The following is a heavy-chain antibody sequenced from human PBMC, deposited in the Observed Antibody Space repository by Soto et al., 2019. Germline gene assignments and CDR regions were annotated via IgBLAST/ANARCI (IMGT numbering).Heavy chain of an antibody. CDR3: AKDRDGAAAGPTKFYGMDV. V-gene: IGHV3-23*01. CDR2: ISGSGDST. Sequence: EVQLLESGGGLVQPGGSLRLSCAASGFTFSSYAMSWVRQAPGKGLVWVSVISGSGDSTYYADSVRGRFTTSRDNSKNTLYLQMNSLRAEDTAVYYCAKDRDGAAAGPTKFYGMDVWGQGTTVTVSS. CDR1: GFTFSSYA. D-gene: IGHD6-13*01. J-gene: IGHJ6*02.